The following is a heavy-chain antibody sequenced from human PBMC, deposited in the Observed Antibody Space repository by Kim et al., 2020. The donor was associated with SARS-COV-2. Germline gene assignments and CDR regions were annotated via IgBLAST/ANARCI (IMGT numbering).Heavy chain of an antibody. CDR2: ISWNSGSI. V-gene: IGHV3-9*01. CDR1: GFTFDDYA. CDR3: AKGRCSGGSCLRSCFDY. J-gene: IGHJ4*02. Sequence: GGSLRLSCAASGFTFDDYAMHWVRQAPGKGLEWVSGISWNSGSIGYADSVKGRFTISRDNAKNSLYLQMNSLRAEDTALYYCAKGRCSGGSCLRSCFDYWGQGTLVTVSS. D-gene: IGHD2-15*01.